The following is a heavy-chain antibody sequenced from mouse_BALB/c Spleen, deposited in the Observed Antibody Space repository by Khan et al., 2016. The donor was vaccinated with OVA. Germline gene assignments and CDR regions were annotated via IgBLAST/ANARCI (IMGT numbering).Heavy chain of an antibody. CDR3: AIRNYFGYTFAY. CDR1: GYTFTNYY. CDR2: ISPGSGDT. J-gene: IGHJ3*01. V-gene: IGHV1-77*01. D-gene: IGHD1-2*01. Sequence: QVQLQQSGAELARPGASVKLSCKASGYTFTNYYINWVKQRTGQGLEWIGEISPGSGDTYYNEKLKSKATMTADTSSSQAYMQLSSLTSAASAVYVCAIRNYFGYTFAYWGQGTLVTVSA.